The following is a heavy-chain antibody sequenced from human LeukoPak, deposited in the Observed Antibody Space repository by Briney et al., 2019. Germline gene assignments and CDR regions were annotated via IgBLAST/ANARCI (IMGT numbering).Heavy chain of an antibody. J-gene: IGHJ4*02. CDR3: ARYQLQFDY. CDR2: ISYDGSNK. D-gene: IGHD2-2*01. Sequence: GGSLRLSCAASGFTFSSYAMHWVRQAPGKGLEWVAVISYDGSNKYYADSVKGRFTISRDNPKNTLYLQMNSLRAEDTAVYYCARYQLQFDYWGQGTLVTVSS. V-gene: IGHV3-30*01. CDR1: GFTFSSYA.